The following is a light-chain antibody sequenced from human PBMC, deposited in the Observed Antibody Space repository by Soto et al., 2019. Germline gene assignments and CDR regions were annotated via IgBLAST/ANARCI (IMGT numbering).Light chain of an antibody. CDR2: EGS. CDR1: SSDVGNYKY. Sequence: QSVLTQPASVSGSPGQSITISCTGTSSDVGNYKYVSWYQQLPGKAPKIIIYEGSKRPSGVSDRFSGSKSGNTASLTISGLQPEDEADFYCSAYLGSSSYVFGTGTKVTVL. V-gene: IGLV2-23*01. CDR3: SAYLGSSSYV. J-gene: IGLJ1*01.